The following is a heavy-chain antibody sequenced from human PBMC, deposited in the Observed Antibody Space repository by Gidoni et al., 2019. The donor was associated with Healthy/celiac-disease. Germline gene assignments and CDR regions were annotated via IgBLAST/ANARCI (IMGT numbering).Heavy chain of an antibody. CDR2: ISYDGSKQ. Sequence: QVQLVESAGSVVQPGRSLRLSCAASGFTFSSYCMHWFRQAPGKGLERVAVISYDGSKQYYADYVKGRFTISRDNSKNTVYLQMNSLRAEDTAVYYCVKGYSGFYFDYWGQGTMVTVSS. D-gene: IGHD1-26*01. J-gene: IGHJ4*02. V-gene: IGHV3-30*18. CDR3: VKGYSGFYFDY. CDR1: GFTFSSYC.